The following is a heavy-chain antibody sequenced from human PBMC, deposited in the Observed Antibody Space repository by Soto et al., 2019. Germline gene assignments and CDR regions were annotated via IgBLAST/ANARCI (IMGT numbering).Heavy chain of an antibody. CDR2: IYGTGNT. D-gene: IGHD6-13*01. CDR3: RSSSRYSTDV. CDR1: GGSITSSFY. V-gene: IGHV4-39*01. Sequence: QLQLQESGPGLVKPSETLSLSCTVSGGSITSSFYWGWIRQPPGKGLEWIGSIYGTGNTYYNPSLKGRVTISADTSKTQFSLHLISVTAAATAVYYCRSSSRYSTDVWGQGATVTVSS. J-gene: IGHJ6*02.